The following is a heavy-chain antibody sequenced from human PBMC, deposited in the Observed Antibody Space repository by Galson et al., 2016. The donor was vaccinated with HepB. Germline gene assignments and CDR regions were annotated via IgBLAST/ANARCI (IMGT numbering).Heavy chain of an antibody. CDR3: ARHIAVAGTRGFDY. J-gene: IGHJ4*02. D-gene: IGHD6-19*01. V-gene: IGHV4-4*02. Sequence: SETLSLTCAVSGASVSSNWWSWVRQPPGKGLDWIGETYHTGSTNFNPSLMSRVTISLDKSKNQLSLTLTSVTAADTAVYYCARHIAVAGTRGFDYWGQGALVTVSS. CDR1: GASVSSNW. CDR2: TYHTGST.